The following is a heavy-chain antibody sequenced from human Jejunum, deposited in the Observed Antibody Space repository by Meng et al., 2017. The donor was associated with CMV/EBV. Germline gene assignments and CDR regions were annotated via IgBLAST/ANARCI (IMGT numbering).Heavy chain of an antibody. J-gene: IGHJ4*02. CDR3: ARDKSSSSATVYYFDY. CDR1: TVRSFA. CDR2: VSYHGENT. Sequence: TVRSFAMPWLRQTPSQGLAWVASVSYHGENTYYLGSVKGRFTISRDNFKDTLYLRMNNLRPEDTAVYYCARDKSSSSATVYYFDYWGQGAPVTVSS. V-gene: IGHV3-30*14. D-gene: IGHD2/OR15-2a*01.